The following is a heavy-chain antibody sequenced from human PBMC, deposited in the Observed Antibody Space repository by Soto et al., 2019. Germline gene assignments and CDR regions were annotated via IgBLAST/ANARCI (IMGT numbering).Heavy chain of an antibody. Sequence: SVKVSCKASGGTFSSYTISWVRQAPGQGLEWMGGIIPIFGTANYAQKFQGRVTITADESTSTAYMELSSPRSEDTAVYYCARGNHRWLQLWYFDLWGRGTLVTVS. CDR2: IIPIFGTA. J-gene: IGHJ2*01. D-gene: IGHD5-12*01. CDR3: ARGNHRWLQLWYFDL. CDR1: GGTFSSYT. V-gene: IGHV1-69*13.